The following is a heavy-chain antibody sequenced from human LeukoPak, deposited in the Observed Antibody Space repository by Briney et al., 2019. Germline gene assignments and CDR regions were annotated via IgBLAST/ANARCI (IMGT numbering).Heavy chain of an antibody. CDR2: FDPEDGET. V-gene: IGHV1-24*01. Sequence: ASVKVSCKVSGYSLTELSMHWVRQAPGKGLEWMGSFDPEDGETTYAQKFQGRVTMTEDTSTDTVYMELSSLRSEDTAMYYCARVSRGNSVGGDYWGQGTLVTVSS. J-gene: IGHJ4*02. CDR1: GYSLTELS. D-gene: IGHD4-23*01. CDR3: ARVSRGNSVGGDY.